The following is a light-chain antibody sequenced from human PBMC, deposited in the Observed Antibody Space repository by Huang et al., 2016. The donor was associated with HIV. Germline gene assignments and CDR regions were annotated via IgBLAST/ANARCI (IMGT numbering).Light chain of an antibody. CDR2: DAS. Sequence: EIVLTQSPATLSLSPGRRATLSCRASHNVTTYLAWYQQRPGQAPRLLIYDASNRAPGVPARVSGSGSGTYFTITITSLEPEDFAVYYCQERSNWPRFTFGPGTRVDIK. V-gene: IGKV3-11*01. J-gene: IGKJ3*01. CDR3: QERSNWPRFT. CDR1: HNVTTY.